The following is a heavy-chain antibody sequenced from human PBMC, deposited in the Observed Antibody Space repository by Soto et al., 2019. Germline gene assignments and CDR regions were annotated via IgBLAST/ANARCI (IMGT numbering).Heavy chain of an antibody. Sequence: GVLRLSCAASGFTFSSYWMHWVRQAPGKGLVWVSRINSDGSSAVYADSVRGRFTISRDNAKNTLYLQMNSLRAEDTAVYYCARDPAPIGWYDFWGQGALVTVSS. CDR2: INSDGSSA. J-gene: IGHJ5*01. CDR1: GFTFSSYW. CDR3: ARDPAPIGWYDF. V-gene: IGHV3-74*01.